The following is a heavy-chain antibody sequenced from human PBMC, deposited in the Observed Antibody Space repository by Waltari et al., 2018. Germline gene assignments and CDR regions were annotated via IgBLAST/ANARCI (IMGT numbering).Heavy chain of an antibody. V-gene: IGHV3-23*03. CDR2: IYSGGST. D-gene: IGHD1-1*01. J-gene: IGHJ4*02. CDR3: AKEPNCNDDPNYFDY. CDR1: GFTFSSYA. Sequence: EVQLLESGGGLVQPGGSLRLSCAASGFTFSSYAMSWVRQATGKGVEWVSVIYSGGSTYYAAAVKGRFTISRDNSKNTLYLQMNSLRAEDTAVYYCAKEPNCNDDPNYFDYWGQGTLVTVSS.